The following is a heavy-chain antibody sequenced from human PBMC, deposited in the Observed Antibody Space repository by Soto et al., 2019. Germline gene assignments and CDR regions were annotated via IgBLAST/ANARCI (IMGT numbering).Heavy chain of an antibody. CDR1: GVSVRSYT. CDR2: VFSSVSA. Sequence: SDTLSLTCIVSGVSVRSYTWSWVRQPANKGLEWIGRVFSSVSATYNPSLKSRVSISMDTPENRISLKLDSVTAADAGVYFCARDGMTTGDTWGPGXLVTVSS. D-gene: IGHD1-1*01. J-gene: IGHJ4*02. CDR3: ARDGMTTGDT. V-gene: IGHV4-4*07.